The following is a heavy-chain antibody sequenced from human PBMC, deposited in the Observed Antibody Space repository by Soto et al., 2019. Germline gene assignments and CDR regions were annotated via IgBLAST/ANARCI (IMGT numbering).Heavy chain of an antibody. CDR3: ATRVSISGVVISWFDP. CDR1: GGTFSSYS. Sequence: QVQLVQSGAEVKEPGSSVKVSCMAAGGTFSSYSISWVRQAPGQGLEWMGGIIPILGTVQYAQMFQGRLTITADESTSTAYMELSRLKSDDTAVYYCATRVSISGVVISWFDPWGRGTLVTVSS. D-gene: IGHD3-3*01. CDR2: IIPILGTV. J-gene: IGHJ5*01. V-gene: IGHV1-69*01.